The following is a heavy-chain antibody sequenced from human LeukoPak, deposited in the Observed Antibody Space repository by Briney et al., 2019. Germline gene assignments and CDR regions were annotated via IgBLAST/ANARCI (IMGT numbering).Heavy chain of an antibody. Sequence: SVKVSCKASGGTFSSYAISWVRQAPGQGLEWMGGIIPIFGTANYAQKFQGRVTITADESTSTAYMELSSLRSEDTAVYYCAGDPPYDILTGFRAFDIWGQGTMVTVSS. CDR2: IIPIFGTA. J-gene: IGHJ3*02. D-gene: IGHD3-9*01. CDR1: GGTFSSYA. V-gene: IGHV1-69*01. CDR3: AGDPPYDILTGFRAFDI.